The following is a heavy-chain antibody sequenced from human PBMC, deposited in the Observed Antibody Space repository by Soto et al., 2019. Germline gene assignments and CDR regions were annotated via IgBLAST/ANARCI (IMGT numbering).Heavy chain of an antibody. V-gene: IGHV3-48*02. CDR2: ISSSSSTI. CDR3: ARDFGDIVVVPAADSEGYYYYYGMDV. CDR1: GFTFSSYS. D-gene: IGHD2-2*01. Sequence: EVQLVESGGGLVQPGGSLRLSCAASGFTFSSYSMNWVRQAPGKGLEWVSYISSSSSTIYYADSVKGRFTISRDNAKNSLYLQMNSLRDEDTAVSYCARDFGDIVVVPAADSEGYYYYYGMDVWGQGTTVTVSS. J-gene: IGHJ6*02.